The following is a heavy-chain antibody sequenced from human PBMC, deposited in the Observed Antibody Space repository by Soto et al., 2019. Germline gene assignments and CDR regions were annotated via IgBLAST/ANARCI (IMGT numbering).Heavy chain of an antibody. CDR3: MYYYGDSYSTDV. CDR2: IKTKTDGSTT. V-gene: IGHV3-15*01. D-gene: IGHD2-8*01. Sequence: PGGSLRLSCAASGFTFNKAWMSWVRQAPGKGLEWVGLIKTKTDGSTTDYAAPVKGRFSISRDDSKTTVYLQMNSLKTEDTAVYECMYYYGDSYSTDVWGQGTLVTVSS. J-gene: IGHJ4*02. CDR1: GFTFNKAW.